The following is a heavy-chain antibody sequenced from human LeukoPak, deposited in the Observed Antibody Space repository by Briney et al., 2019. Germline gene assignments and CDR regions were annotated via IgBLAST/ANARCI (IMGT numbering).Heavy chain of an antibody. D-gene: IGHD6-19*01. CDR2: IRYDGSNK. J-gene: IGHJ4*02. Sequence: GGSLRLSCAASGFTFSSYGMHWVRQAPGKGLEWVAFIRYDGSNKYYADSMKGRFTISRDNAKNSLYLQMNSLRAEDTALYYCARQGPYSSGWYFDYWGQGTLVTVSS. CDR1: GFTFSSYG. V-gene: IGHV3-30*02. CDR3: ARQGPYSSGWYFDY.